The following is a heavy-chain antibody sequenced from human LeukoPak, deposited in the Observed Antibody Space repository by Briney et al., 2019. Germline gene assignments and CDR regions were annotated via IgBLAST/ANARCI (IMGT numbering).Heavy chain of an antibody. CDR3: ARDRMIVMVITDWYFDL. V-gene: IGHV3-7*01. CDR2: IKQDGSEK. Sequence: PGGSLRLSCAASGFTFSSYWMSWVRQAPGKGLEWVANIKQDGSEKYYVDSVKGRFTISRDNAKNSLYLQMNSLRAEDTAVYYCARDRMIVMVITDWYFDLWGRGTLVTVSS. CDR1: GFTFSSYW. J-gene: IGHJ2*01. D-gene: IGHD3-22*01.